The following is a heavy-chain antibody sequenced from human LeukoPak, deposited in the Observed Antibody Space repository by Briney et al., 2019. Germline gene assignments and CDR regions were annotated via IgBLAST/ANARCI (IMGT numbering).Heavy chain of an antibody. CDR3: ASRGGIYPKYYYMDV. CDR1: GYTFTGSY. J-gene: IGHJ6*03. Sequence: ASVKVSCKASGYTFTGSYMHWVRQAPGQGLEWMGWINPNNGGTIYAQKFQGRVAMTGDTSISTAYMELSSLRSDDTAVYYCASRGGIYPKYYYMDVWGKGTTVTVSS. V-gene: IGHV1-2*02. D-gene: IGHD5/OR15-5a*01. CDR2: INPNNGGT.